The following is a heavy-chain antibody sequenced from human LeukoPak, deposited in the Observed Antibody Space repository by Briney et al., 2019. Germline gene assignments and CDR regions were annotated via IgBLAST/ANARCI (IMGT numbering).Heavy chain of an antibody. CDR1: GGTFSSYA. CDR3: ARARYYDFWSGSPGDY. V-gene: IGHV1-69*04. J-gene: IGHJ4*02. CDR2: IIPILGIA. D-gene: IGHD3-3*01. Sequence: SVKVSCKASGGTFSSYAISWVRRAPGQGLEWMGRIIPILGIANYAQKFQGRVTITADKSTSTAYMELSSLRSEDTAVYYCARARYYDFWSGSPGDYWGQGTLVTVSS.